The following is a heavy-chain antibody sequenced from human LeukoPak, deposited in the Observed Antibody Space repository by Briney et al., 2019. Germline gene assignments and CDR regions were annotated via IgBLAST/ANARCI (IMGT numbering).Heavy chain of an antibody. CDR3: ARHAYCGGDCFGGAFEI. Sequence: SETLSLTCTVSGGSISYYYWSWIRQPPGKGLEWIGYVYYSGSTSYNPSLKSRVTISLDTCKHQFSLKLNSVTAADTAVYYCARHAYCGGDCFGGAFEIWGQGTMVTVSS. V-gene: IGHV4-59*08. CDR2: VYYSGST. CDR1: GGSISYYY. D-gene: IGHD2-21*02. J-gene: IGHJ3*02.